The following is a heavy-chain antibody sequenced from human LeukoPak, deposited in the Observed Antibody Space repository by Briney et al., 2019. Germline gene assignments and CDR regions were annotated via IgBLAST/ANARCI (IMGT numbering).Heavy chain of an antibody. J-gene: IGHJ4*02. CDR1: GDSVSSNSAA. CDR3: ARDLPRASGGTSFDY. D-gene: IGHD6-13*01. V-gene: IGHV6-1*01. Sequence: SQTLSLTCAISGDSVSSNSAAWNWIRQATSKGLERLARTYYRSKWYNDYAFSVKSRITVNPDTSKNQFSLQLSSVTPEDTAVYYCARDLPRASGGTSFDYWGQGTLVTVSS. CDR2: TYYRSKWYN.